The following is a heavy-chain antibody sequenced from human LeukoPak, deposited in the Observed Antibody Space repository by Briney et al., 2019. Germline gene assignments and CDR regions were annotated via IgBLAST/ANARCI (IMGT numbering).Heavy chain of an antibody. J-gene: IGHJ4*02. Sequence: GGYLRLSCAASGFTFSNCAMSWVRQAPGKGLEWVSAITGSGGNTYYADSVKGRFTISRDNSKNTVFLQMNSLRAEDTAVYYCAKWGDYDVLTGYYVSDYWGQGTLVTVSS. D-gene: IGHD3-9*01. CDR2: ITGSGGNT. V-gene: IGHV3-23*01. CDR1: GFTFSNCA. CDR3: AKWGDYDVLTGYYVSDY.